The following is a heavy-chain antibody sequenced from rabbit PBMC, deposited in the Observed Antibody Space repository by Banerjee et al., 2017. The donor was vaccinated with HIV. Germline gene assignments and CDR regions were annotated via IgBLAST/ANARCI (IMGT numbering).Heavy chain of an antibody. V-gene: IGHV1S40*01. Sequence: ASWVNGRFTISKTSSTTVTLQMTSLTAADTATYFCARHPGYHFDLWGPGTLVTVS. J-gene: IGHJ4*01. CDR3: ARHPGYHFDL.